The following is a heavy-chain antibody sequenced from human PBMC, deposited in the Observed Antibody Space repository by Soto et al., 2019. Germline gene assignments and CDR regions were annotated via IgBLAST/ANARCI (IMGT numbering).Heavy chain of an antibody. J-gene: IGHJ4*02. D-gene: IGHD4-17*01. Sequence: EVQLVESGGGLVQPGGSLRLSCAASGFTFSTYPMNWVRQAPGKGLEWVSHIFLSSGAIYYADSVKGRFTISSDSAKNSLYLEMNSLRDEDTAVYYCARSSAVTRGINFDYWGQGTLVTVSS. CDR3: ARSSAVTRGINFDY. V-gene: IGHV3-48*02. CDR2: IFLSSGAI. CDR1: GFTFSTYP.